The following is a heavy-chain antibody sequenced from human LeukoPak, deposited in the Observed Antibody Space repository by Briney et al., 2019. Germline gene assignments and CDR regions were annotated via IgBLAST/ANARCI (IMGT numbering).Heavy chain of an antibody. J-gene: IGHJ6*02. CDR1: GGTFSSYA. V-gene: IGHV1-69*04. CDR2: IIPILGIA. Sequence: GASVKVSCKASGGTFSSYAISWVRQAPGQGLEWMGRIIPILGIANYAQKFQGRVTITADKSTSTAYMELSRLRSEDAAVYYCARKAARHLDYYYGMDVWGQGTTVTVSS. D-gene: IGHD6-6*01. CDR3: ARKAARHLDYYYGMDV.